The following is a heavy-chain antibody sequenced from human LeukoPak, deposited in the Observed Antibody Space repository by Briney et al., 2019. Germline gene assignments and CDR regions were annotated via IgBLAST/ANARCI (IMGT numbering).Heavy chain of an antibody. CDR3: ARDLGVVAAIGDYYYMDV. CDR1: GSTFSHYG. V-gene: IGHV3-30*03. CDR2: ISYDDGSNK. Sequence: GGSLRLSCAASGSTFSHYGVHWVRQAPGKGLEWVAVISYDDGSNKYYADSVKGRFTISRDNSKNTLYLQMNSLRAEDTAVYYCARDLGVVAAIGDYYYMDVWGKGTTVTVSS. J-gene: IGHJ6*03. D-gene: IGHD2-15*01.